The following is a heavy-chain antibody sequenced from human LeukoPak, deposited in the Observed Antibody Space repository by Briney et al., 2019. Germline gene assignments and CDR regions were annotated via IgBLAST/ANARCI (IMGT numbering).Heavy chain of an antibody. CDR1: GFTFSSYW. Sequence: GGSLRLSCAASGFTFSSYWMHWVRQAPGKGLVWVSRINSDGSSTSYADSVKGRFTISRDNSKNTLYLQMNSLRAEGTAVYYCARDFSSSGWYDFWGQGTLVTVSS. D-gene: IGHD6-19*01. CDR2: INSDGSST. J-gene: IGHJ4*02. V-gene: IGHV3-74*01. CDR3: ARDFSSSGWYDF.